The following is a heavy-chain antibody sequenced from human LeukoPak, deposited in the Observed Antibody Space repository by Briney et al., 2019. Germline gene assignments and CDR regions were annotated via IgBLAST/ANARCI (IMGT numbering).Heavy chain of an antibody. D-gene: IGHD1-1*01. Sequence: PGGSLRLSCADSGFTFSSYRMNWVRQAPGKGLEWVSSISSSSSYIYYADSVKGRFTISRDNAKNCLYLQMNSLTVEDTALYYCTRVTSWRTGFDCWGQGTLVTVSS. CDR1: GFTFSSYR. J-gene: IGHJ4*02. CDR3: TRVTSWRTGFDC. V-gene: IGHV3-21*04. CDR2: ISSSSSYI.